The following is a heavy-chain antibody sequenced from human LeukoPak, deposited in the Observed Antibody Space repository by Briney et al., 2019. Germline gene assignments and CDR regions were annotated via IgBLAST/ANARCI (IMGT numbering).Heavy chain of an antibody. J-gene: IGHJ3*02. V-gene: IGHV1-24*01. CDR2: FDPKEGET. D-gene: IGHD6-13*01. CDR3: ARPPRYSSTAAFDI. Sequence: LKVSCKVSGYSLTELSMHWVRQAPGKGLEWVWAFDPKEGETIYAQQLQGSATPTEDTSTDTDYMELSSLRSEDTAVYYCARPPRYSSTAAFDIWGQGTLVTVSS. CDR1: GYSLTELS.